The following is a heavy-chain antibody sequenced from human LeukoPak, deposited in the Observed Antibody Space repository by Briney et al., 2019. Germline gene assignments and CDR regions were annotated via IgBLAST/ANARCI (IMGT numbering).Heavy chain of an antibody. CDR1: GGSFSGYY. V-gene: IGHV4-34*01. CDR3: ARVRGRGLTYYYYYGMDV. J-gene: IGHJ6*02. Sequence: SETLSLTCAVYGGSFSGYYWSWIRQPPGKGLEWIGEINHSGSTNYNPSLKSRVTISVDTPKNQFSLKLSSVTAADTAVYYCARVRGRGLTYYYYYGMDVWGQGTTVTVSS. CDR2: INHSGST. D-gene: IGHD2-15*01.